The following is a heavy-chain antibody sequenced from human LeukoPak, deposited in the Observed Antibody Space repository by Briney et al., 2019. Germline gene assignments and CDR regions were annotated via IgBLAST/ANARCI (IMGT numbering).Heavy chain of an antibody. CDR3: AHSRAMTTVTTDY. J-gene: IGHJ4*02. D-gene: IGHD4-17*01. Sequence: GGSLRLSCAASGFTFSSYAMSWVRQAPGKGLEWVSAISGSGGSTYYADSVKGRFTISRDNSKNTLYLQMNSLRAEDTAVYYCAHSRAMTTVTTDYWGQGTLVTVSS. CDR1: GFTFSSYA. V-gene: IGHV3-23*01. CDR2: ISGSGGST.